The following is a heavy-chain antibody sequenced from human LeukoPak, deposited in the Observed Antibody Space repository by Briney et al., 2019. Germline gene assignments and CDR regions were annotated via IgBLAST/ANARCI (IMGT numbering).Heavy chain of an antibody. V-gene: IGHV3-23*01. J-gene: IGHJ4*02. D-gene: IGHD1-26*01. CDR2: ISGSGGST. CDR3: SKAPYGGTYYFDC. CDR1: GFTFSSYV. Sequence: PGGSLRLSCAASGFTFSSYVMSWVRQAPGKGLEWVSVISGSGGSTYYADSVKGRFTISRDNSKNTLYLQMNSLRAEDAAVYYCSKAPYGGTYYFDCWGQGTLVTVSP.